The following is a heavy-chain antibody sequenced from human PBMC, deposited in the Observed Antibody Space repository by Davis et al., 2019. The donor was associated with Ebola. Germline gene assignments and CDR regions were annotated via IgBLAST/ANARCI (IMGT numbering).Heavy chain of an antibody. CDR1: GFAFSTYG. V-gene: IGHV3-30*18. D-gene: IGHD3-22*01. J-gene: IGHJ4*02. Sequence: PGGSLRLSCAASGFAFSTYGMHWVRQAPGKGLEWVAVISYHGSNKYYADSVTGRFTISRDNSKNTLYLQMNSLRAEDTALYYCAKDKGGAFSSGYDYWGQGTLVTVSS. CDR3: AKDKGGAFSSGYDY. CDR2: ISYHGSNK.